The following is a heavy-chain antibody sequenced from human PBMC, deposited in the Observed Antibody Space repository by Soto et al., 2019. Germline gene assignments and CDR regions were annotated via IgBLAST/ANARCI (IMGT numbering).Heavy chain of an antibody. CDR1: GFSFSDIA. CDR3: SKYSGGPSAPPA. J-gene: IGHJ5*02. CDR2: IDRKTYNYAT. D-gene: IGHD1-26*01. V-gene: IGHV3-73*02. Sequence: EVRLLEAGGGLVQPGGSLKLSCATSGFSFSDIAMHWVRQAAGKGLEWVGRIDRKTYNYATTYGASVKGRFTISRDDSRSMVYLQMHSLKTEGTAIYSCSKYSGGPSAPPALGQGTLVTVSS.